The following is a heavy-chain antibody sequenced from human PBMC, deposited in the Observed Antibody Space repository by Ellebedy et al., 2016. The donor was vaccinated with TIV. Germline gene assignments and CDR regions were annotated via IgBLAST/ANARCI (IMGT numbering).Heavy chain of an antibody. CDR1: GFTFSNAW. J-gene: IGHJ4*02. CDR3: AKDYEQLTTDY. Sequence: GGSLRLSXAASGFTFSNAWMSWVRQAPGKGLEWVAVISYDGSNKYYADSVKGRFTISRDNSKNTLYLQMNSLRAEDTAVYYCAKDYEQLTTDYWGQGTLVTVSS. D-gene: IGHD6-6*01. CDR2: ISYDGSNK. V-gene: IGHV3-30*18.